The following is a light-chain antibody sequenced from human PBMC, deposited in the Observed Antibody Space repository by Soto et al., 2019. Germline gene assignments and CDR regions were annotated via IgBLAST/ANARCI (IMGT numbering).Light chain of an antibody. CDR2: DNH. CDR1: TSNIGNNF. V-gene: IGLV1-51*01. Sequence: QSVLTQPPSLSAAPGQQVTISCSGSTSNIGNNFVSWYQQLPGTAPKHLIYDNHKRPSGVPDRFSGSKSGTSATLGITGLQTGDEADYYCGTWDSSLTAVVFGGGTKLTVL. J-gene: IGLJ2*01. CDR3: GTWDSSLTAVV.